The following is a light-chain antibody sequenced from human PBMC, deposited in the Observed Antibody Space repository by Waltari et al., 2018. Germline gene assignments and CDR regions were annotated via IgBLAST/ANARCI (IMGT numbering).Light chain of an antibody. Sequence: DIQMTQSPSSLSAPVGDRVTITCRASQSIRSYLNWYQQKPGKDPKLLINAASSLQSGVPSRFSGSGSGTDFTLAIRSLQPEDFATYYCQQSYSTLFTFGPGTKVDIK. CDR1: QSIRSY. V-gene: IGKV1-39*01. CDR3: QQSYSTLFT. J-gene: IGKJ3*01. CDR2: AAS.